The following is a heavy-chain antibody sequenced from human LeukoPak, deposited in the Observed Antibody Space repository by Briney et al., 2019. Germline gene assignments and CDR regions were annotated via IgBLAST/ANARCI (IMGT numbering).Heavy chain of an antibody. CDR3: ARSRWPEDY. CDR1: GFTFDDYA. D-gene: IGHD4-23*01. J-gene: IGHJ4*02. V-gene: IGHV3-9*01. CDR2: ISWNSGSI. Sequence: GRSLRLSCATSGFTFDDYAMHWVRQAPGKGLEWVSGISWNSGSIGYADSVKGRFTISRDNAKNSVTLQMNSLRVEDTAVYYCARSRWPEDYWGQGTLVTVSS.